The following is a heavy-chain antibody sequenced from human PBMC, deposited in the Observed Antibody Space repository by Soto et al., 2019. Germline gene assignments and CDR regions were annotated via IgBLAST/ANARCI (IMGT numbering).Heavy chain of an antibody. Sequence: QVQLVQSGAEVKKPGSSLKVSCKVFGETLNSNPIGWVRQAPGQGLEWVGGIVPLSDRTNYAQELQGRVTVTADGSTSTVYMELSNLKSDDTAVYYCARKSGRDCHSGGCCCSRDVWGQGSLITVSS. D-gene: IGHD2-15*01. CDR3: ARKSGRDCHSGGCCCSRDV. V-gene: IGHV1-69*01. CDR2: IVPLSDRT. J-gene: IGHJ4*02. CDR1: GETLNSNP.